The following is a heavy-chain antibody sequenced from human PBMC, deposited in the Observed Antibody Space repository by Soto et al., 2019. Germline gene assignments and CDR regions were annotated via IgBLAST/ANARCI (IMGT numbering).Heavy chain of an antibody. Sequence: PGESLKISCQVSGYTFTIYWIGWVRQMPGKGLEWMGIIYPSDSDTRYSPSFQGQVTSSADQSINTAYLQWDSLKASDTAIYYCARPANAVADHFDLWGQGTLVTVSS. CDR1: GYTFTIYW. V-gene: IGHV5-51*01. CDR2: IYPSDSDT. CDR3: ARPANAVADHFDL. J-gene: IGHJ4*02. D-gene: IGHD2-15*01.